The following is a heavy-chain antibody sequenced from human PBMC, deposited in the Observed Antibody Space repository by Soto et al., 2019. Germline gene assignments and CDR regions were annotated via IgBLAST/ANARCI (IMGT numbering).Heavy chain of an antibody. V-gene: IGHV3-23*01. J-gene: IGHJ4*02. CDR2: ISGSGGST. Sequence: GSLRLSCAASGFTFSSYAMSWVRQAPGKGLEWVSVISGSGGSTYYADSVKGRFTISRDNSMNMLYLQMNSLRAEDTALYFCAKVAVGVASYFDYWGLGTLVTVSS. CDR3: AKVAVGVASYFDY. CDR1: GFTFSSYA. D-gene: IGHD5-12*01.